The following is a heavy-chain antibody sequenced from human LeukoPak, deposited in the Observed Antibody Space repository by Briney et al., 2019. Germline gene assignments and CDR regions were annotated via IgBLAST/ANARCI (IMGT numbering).Heavy chain of an antibody. V-gene: IGHV3-21*01. CDR2: ISSSSSYI. Sequence: PGGSLRLSCAASGFTFSSYAMSWVRQAPGQGLEWVSSISSSSSYIYYADSVKGRFTISRDNAKNSLYLQMNSLRAEDTAVYYCARANDNYYYYYMDVWGKGTTVTISS. CDR3: ARANDNYYYYYMDV. J-gene: IGHJ6*03. CDR1: GFTFSSYA. D-gene: IGHD3-9*01.